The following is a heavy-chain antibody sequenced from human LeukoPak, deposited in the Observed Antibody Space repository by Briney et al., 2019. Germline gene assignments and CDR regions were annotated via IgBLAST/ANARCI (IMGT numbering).Heavy chain of an antibody. D-gene: IGHD3-22*01. V-gene: IGHV3-53*01. CDR1: GFTVSSNY. J-gene: IGHJ4*02. Sequence: GGSLRLSCAASGFTVSSNYMGWVRQAPGKGLEWVSVIYSGGSTYYADSVKGRFTISRDNSKNTLYLQMNSLRAEDTAVYYCAREGHYDSSGYFDYWGQGTLVTVSS. CDR3: AREGHYDSSGYFDY. CDR2: IYSGGST.